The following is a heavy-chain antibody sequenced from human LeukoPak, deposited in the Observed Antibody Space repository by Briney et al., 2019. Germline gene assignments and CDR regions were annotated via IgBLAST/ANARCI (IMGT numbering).Heavy chain of an antibody. Sequence: GASVKVSCKASGYTFTGYYMHWVRQAPGQGLEWMGWINPNSGGTNYAQKFQGRVTMTRDTSISTAYMELSRLRSDDTAVYYCARDLATYYYDSSGYYPYNWFDPWGQGTVVTVSS. CDR1: GYTFTGYY. D-gene: IGHD3-22*01. V-gene: IGHV1-2*02. CDR3: ARDLATYYYDSSGYYPYNWFDP. J-gene: IGHJ5*02. CDR2: INPNSGGT.